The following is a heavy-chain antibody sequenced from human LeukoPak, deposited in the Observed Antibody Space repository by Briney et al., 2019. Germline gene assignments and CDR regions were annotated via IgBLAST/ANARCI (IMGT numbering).Heavy chain of an antibody. D-gene: IGHD3-22*01. J-gene: IGHJ4*02. Sequence: SETLSLTCTVSGGSIRSYYWSCIRQPPGKGLEWIGYIYHSGYTRYNPSLKSRVTISVDKSKNRFSLRLSSVTAADTAVYYCAKKYYYDSRPLDYWGQGTLVTVSS. CDR3: AKKYYYDSRPLDY. CDR1: GGSIRSYY. V-gene: IGHV4-59*12. CDR2: IYHSGYT.